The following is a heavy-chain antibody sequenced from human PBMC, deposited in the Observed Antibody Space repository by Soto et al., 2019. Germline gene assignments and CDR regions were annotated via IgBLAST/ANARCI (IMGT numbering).Heavy chain of an antibody. CDR3: AKETFILRFLEWLPDY. CDR2: ISGSGGST. V-gene: IGHV3-23*01. Sequence: GGSLRLSCAASGFTFSSYAMSWVRQAPGKGLEWVSAISGSGGSTYYADSVKGRFTISRDNSKNTLYLQMNSLRAEDTAVYYCAKETFILRFLEWLPDYWGQGTLVTVSS. J-gene: IGHJ4*02. CDR1: GFTFSSYA. D-gene: IGHD3-3*01.